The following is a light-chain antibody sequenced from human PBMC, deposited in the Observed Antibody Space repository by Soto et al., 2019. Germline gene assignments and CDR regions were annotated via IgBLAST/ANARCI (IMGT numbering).Light chain of an antibody. Sequence: EIVLTQSPGTLSLSPGERATLSCRASQSVSSSYLAWYQQKPGQAPRLLIYGASSRATGIPDRFSGSGSGTDFIFTISRLEPEDFAVYYCQQYGSSTYTFGQGTKLEIK. J-gene: IGKJ2*01. CDR3: QQYGSSTYT. CDR2: GAS. CDR1: QSVSSSY. V-gene: IGKV3-20*01.